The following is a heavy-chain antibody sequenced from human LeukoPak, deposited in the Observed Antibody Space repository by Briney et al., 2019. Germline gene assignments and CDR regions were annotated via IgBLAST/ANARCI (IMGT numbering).Heavy chain of an antibody. D-gene: IGHD3-22*01. CDR1: GFTFSSYD. J-gene: IGHJ4*02. Sequence: GPSLRLSSAASGFTFSSYDMHCVRQATGKGLEWVSAIGTAGDTYYPGCVKGRFTISRENAKNSLYLQMNSLRAGDTAVYYCARGLGDSSVYPLDYWGQGTLVTVSS. CDR3: ARGLGDSSVYPLDY. V-gene: IGHV3-13*01. CDR2: IGTAGDT.